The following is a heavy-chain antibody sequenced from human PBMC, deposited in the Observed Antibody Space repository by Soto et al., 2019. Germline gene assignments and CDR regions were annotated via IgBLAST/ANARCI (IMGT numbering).Heavy chain of an antibody. CDR1: GFTVSSNY. CDR3: ARDYGSV. CDR2: ICSGGST. D-gene: IGHD1-26*01. J-gene: IGHJ6*02. Sequence: GGSLRLSCAASGFTVSSNYMSWVRQAPGKGLEWVSVICSGGSTYHADSAKGRFTISTDNYKNRLYLQMNSLSAEDTAVYYCARDYGSVWGQGTTVTVSS. V-gene: IGHV3-53*01.